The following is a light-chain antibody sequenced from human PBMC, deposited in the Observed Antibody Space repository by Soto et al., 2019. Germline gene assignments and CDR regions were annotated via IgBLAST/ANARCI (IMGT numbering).Light chain of an antibody. Sequence: QSALTQPRSVSGSPGQSVTISCTGTSSDVGGYNYVSWYQQHPGKAPKLMIYDVSKRPSGVPDRFSGSKSGNTASLTISGLQAEDEADYDCCSYAGSYIHVVFGGGTKLTVL. J-gene: IGLJ2*01. V-gene: IGLV2-11*01. CDR3: CSYAGSYIHVV. CDR2: DVS. CDR1: SSDVGGYNY.